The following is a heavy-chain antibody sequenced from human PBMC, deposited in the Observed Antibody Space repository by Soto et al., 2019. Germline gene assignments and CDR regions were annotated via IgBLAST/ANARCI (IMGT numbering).Heavy chain of an antibody. V-gene: IGHV4-61*01. J-gene: IGHJ4*02. CDR3: ARVVRQLVGPMALGPSGSVDY. CDR2: VYYSGTT. Sequence: QVQLQESGPGLVKPSETLSLTCTVSGGSVSSGSYYWTWIRQPPGKGLEWIGCVYYSGTTNYNPSLRSRVTLSVDTSKNQCSLKLTSVTAAYTAVYFCARVVRQLVGPMALGPSGSVDYWGQGTLVTVSS. CDR1: GGSVSSGSYY. D-gene: IGHD1-1*01.